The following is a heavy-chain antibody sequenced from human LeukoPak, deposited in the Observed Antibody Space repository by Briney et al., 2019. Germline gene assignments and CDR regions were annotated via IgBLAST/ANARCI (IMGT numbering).Heavy chain of an antibody. Sequence: PGGSLRLSCAASGFTFSSYSMNWVRQAPGKGLEWVSSISSSSSYIYYADSVKGRFTISRDNAKNSLYLQMNSLRAEDTAFYYCVRNRFGELLSAFDIWGQGTMVPVSS. CDR2: ISSSSSYI. V-gene: IGHV3-21*04. J-gene: IGHJ3*02. CDR3: VRNRFGELLSAFDI. CDR1: GFTFSSYS. D-gene: IGHD3-10*01.